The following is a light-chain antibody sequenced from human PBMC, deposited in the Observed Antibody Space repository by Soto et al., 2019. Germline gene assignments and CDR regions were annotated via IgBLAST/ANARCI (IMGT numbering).Light chain of an antibody. J-gene: IGLJ1*01. CDR2: EVT. CDR1: SGDVGGSNY. CDR3: SSYTSSNTLEV. Sequence: QSALIQPASVSGSPGQSITISCTGTSGDVGGSNYVSWYPHHPHKAPKLLIYEVTYRPSGVSDRFSGSQSGNTASLTVSGLQAEDEADYYCSSYTSSNTLEVFVFGTKVTV. V-gene: IGLV2-14*01.